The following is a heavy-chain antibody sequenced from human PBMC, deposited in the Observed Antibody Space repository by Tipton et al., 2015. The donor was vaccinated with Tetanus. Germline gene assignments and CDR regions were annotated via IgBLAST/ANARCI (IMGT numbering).Heavy chain of an antibody. Sequence: GLVKPSETLSLTCSVSGGSISSGSYYWSWIRQSPGKGLEWIGYTFYAGSTNSNPSLKSRVTISVDKAKNQFSLKLTSVTAADTAVYYCARATEHDIMTGYDNWGPGTQVTVSS. CDR1: GGSISSGSYY. D-gene: IGHD3-9*01. CDR3: ARATEHDIMTGYDN. CDR2: TFYAGST. V-gene: IGHV4-61*01. J-gene: IGHJ4*02.